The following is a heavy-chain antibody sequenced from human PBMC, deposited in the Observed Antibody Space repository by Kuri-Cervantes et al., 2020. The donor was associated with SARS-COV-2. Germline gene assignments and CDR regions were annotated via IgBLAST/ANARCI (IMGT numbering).Heavy chain of an antibody. CDR2: IIPILDIA. D-gene: IGHD3-10*01. V-gene: IGHV1-69*10. Sequence: SSVNVSCKASGGTFSSYGISWVRQAPGRGLEWMGGIIPILDIAHYAQKFQGRVAITADKSTTTAYMEVSSLRSEDTAVYFCLWRVRHEDFYYGMDVWGQGTTVTVSS. J-gene: IGHJ6*02. CDR3: LWRVRHEDFYYGMDV. CDR1: GGTFSSYG.